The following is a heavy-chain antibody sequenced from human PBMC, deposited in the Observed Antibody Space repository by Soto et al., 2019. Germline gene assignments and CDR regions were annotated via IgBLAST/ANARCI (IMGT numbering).Heavy chain of an antibody. J-gene: IGHJ4*02. CDR1: GFSFSSYW. D-gene: IGHD3-3*01. V-gene: IGHV3-7*01. CDR3: ARDNFWSGYPEG. CDR2: IKQDGSEK. Sequence: EVQLVGSGGGLVQPGGSLRVSCAASGFSFSSYWMSWVRQAPGNGLEWVANIKQDGSEKYYVDSVKDRFTISRDNAKNSLYLQMNSLRAEDTAVYYCARDNFWSGYPEGWGQGTLVTVSS.